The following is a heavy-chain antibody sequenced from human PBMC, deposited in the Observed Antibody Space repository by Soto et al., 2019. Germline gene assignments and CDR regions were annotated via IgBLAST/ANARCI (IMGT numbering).Heavy chain of an antibody. V-gene: IGHV4-31*03. CDR2: IYYSGST. CDR3: ARDSHFDY. Sequence: PSETLSLTCTVSGGSISSGSYYWSWVRQHPGKGLEWIGYIYYSGSTYYNPSLKSRLTISVDTSKNQFYLNLSSVTAADTAVYYCARDSHFDYWGQGTLVTVSS. J-gene: IGHJ4*02. CDR1: GGSISSGSYY.